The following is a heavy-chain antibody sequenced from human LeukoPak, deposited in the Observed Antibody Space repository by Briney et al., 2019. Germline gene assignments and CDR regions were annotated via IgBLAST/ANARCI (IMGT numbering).Heavy chain of an antibody. CDR2: INHNGIT. CDR3: AKQPASMNLFET. J-gene: IGHJ5*01. CDR1: GGSIGSTTYY. Sequence: SETLSLTCSVSGGSIGSTTYYWDWLRQAPGKGLEWIGNINHNGITYYTASLKSRLTMSVDTSKNQFSLKLTSLTAADTAVYYCAKQPASMNLFETWGQGTPGTGSS. V-gene: IGHV4-39*01.